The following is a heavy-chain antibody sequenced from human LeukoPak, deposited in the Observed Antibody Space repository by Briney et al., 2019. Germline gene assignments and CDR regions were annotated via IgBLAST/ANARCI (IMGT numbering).Heavy chain of an antibody. CDR3: AKMKGHPLPKYYMDV. CDR1: GFTFSSYA. CDR2: ISGSGDNT. D-gene: IGHD1-26*01. V-gene: IGHV3-23*01. Sequence: GGSLRLSCAASGFTFSSYAMSWVRRTPGKGLEWVSGISGSGDNTLYADSVRGRFTISRDNSKNTLYLEMNSLRAEDTAIYYCAKMKGHPLPKYYMDVWGQGTTVTVSS. J-gene: IGHJ6*01.